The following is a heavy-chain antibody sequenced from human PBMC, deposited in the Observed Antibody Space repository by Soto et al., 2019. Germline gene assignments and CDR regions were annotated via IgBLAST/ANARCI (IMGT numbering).Heavy chain of an antibody. V-gene: IGHV1-18*01. Sequence: QVRLVQSGTVVTEPGASVKVSCKASGYTFSTYYISWVRQAPGQGLQWLGWISGFNGNTFSPQEVQDRVVMTMDTSTTTVYMELTSPIAADTAVLNCARDDAISGRARAFDCWVQGTPDIVSS. CDR3: ARDDAISGRARAFDC. D-gene: IGHD1-26*01. CDR1: GYTFSTYY. J-gene: IGHJ3*01. CDR2: ISGFNGNT.